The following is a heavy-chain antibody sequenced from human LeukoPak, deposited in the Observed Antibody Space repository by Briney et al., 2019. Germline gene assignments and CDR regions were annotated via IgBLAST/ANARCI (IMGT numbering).Heavy chain of an antibody. Sequence: GGSLRLSCAASGFSLSNYWMNWVRQAPGKGLEWVANIKQDGSEKNYVDSVKGRFSISRDNAKNSLILQMNSLRDEDTAVYYCARDQFTMIRTAQFDYWGQGTLVTVSS. J-gene: IGHJ4*02. CDR2: IKQDGSEK. CDR3: ARDQFTMIRTAQFDY. CDR1: GFSLSNYW. D-gene: IGHD3-22*01. V-gene: IGHV3-7*01.